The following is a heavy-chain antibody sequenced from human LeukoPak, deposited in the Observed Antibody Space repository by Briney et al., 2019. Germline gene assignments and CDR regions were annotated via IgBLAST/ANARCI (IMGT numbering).Heavy chain of an antibody. D-gene: IGHD5-18*01. CDR3: ARGGSTYGYFDY. V-gene: IGHV4-30-2*01. CDR1: GGSLSSGGYF. CDR2: IYHSGST. J-gene: IGHJ4*02. Sequence: ASETLSLTCTVSGGSLSSGGYFWSRIPRPPRRVLEWIGYIYHSGSTYYNPSLKSRVTISVDRSKNQFSLKLSSVTAADTAVYYCARGGSTYGYFDYWGQGTLVTVSS.